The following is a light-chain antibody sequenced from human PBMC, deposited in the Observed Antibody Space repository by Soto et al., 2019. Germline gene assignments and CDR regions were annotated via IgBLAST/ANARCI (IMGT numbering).Light chain of an antibody. CDR2: AAS. J-gene: IGKJ1*01. V-gene: IGKV1-6*01. CDR3: LQDYNYPAT. Sequence: AIQMTQSPSSLSASIGDRVTITCRASQGIRNDLGWYQHKPGKAPKLLIFAASSLHSGVPSRFSGSGSGTDFTLTINSLQPEDFATYYCLQDYNYPATFGQGTKVEI. CDR1: QGIRND.